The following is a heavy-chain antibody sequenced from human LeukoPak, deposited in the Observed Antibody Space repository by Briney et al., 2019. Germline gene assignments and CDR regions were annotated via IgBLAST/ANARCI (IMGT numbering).Heavy chain of an antibody. Sequence: ASVKVSCKASGYTFTVYYMHWVRQAPGQGLEWMGWINPNSGGTNYAQKFQGRVTMTRDTSISTAYMELSRLRSDDTAVYYCARENCSSTSCFWFDPWGQGTLLTVSS. V-gene: IGHV1-2*02. CDR2: INPNSGGT. CDR3: ARENCSSTSCFWFDP. D-gene: IGHD2-2*01. J-gene: IGHJ5*02. CDR1: GYTFTVYY.